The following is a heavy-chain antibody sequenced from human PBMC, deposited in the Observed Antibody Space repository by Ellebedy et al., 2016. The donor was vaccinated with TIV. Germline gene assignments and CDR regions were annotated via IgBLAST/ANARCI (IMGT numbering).Heavy chain of an antibody. V-gene: IGHV1-69*13. CDR1: GGTFISST. D-gene: IGHD2-21*02. CDR3: TRAEYCGGDCYSDD. Sequence: SVKVSCKASGGTFISSTVSRVRQAPGQGLEYMGGIIPIFGTANYGQNFQGRVTITADEPTSTAYMELSSLRYEDSAVYYCTRAEYCGGDCYSDDWGQGTLVTASS. CDR2: IIPIFGTA. J-gene: IGHJ4*02.